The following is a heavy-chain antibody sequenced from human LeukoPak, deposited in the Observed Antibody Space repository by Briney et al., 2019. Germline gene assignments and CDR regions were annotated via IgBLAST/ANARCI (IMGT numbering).Heavy chain of an antibody. CDR3: ASRKLGNDY. CDR1: GGSASDYY. CDR2: IYHTGST. V-gene: IGHV4-59*02. Sequence: SETLSLTYTISGGSASDYYWSWIRQSPGKGLEWIGYIYHTGSTSYSPSLKSRVTISADTSQNQFSLKLSSVTAADTAVYYCASRKLGNDYWGQGTLVTVSS. J-gene: IGHJ4*02. D-gene: IGHD7-27*01.